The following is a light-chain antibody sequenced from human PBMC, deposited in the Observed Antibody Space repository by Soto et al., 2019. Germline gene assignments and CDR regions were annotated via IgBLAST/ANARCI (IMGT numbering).Light chain of an antibody. V-gene: IGKV3-20*01. CDR3: QQYGSAPWT. Sequence: EIVLTQSPGTLSLSPGERATLSCRASQSVSSSHLAWYQQKPGQAPSLLMYGASSRATGIPDRFSGSGSGTDFTLTISRLEPEDFAVYYCQQYGSAPWTFGQGTKVDIK. J-gene: IGKJ1*01. CDR2: GAS. CDR1: QSVSSSH.